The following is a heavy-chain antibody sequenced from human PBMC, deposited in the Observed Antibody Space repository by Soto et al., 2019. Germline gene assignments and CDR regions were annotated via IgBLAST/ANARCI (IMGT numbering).Heavy chain of an antibody. Sequence: GGSLRLSCAAFEFIFKDSYMTWIRQAPGKGLEWVSYISNSGATLYYADSVQGRFSISRDNAGNSLFLQMNSLRTEDTATYYCARVGNYDSWSGYWFDYWGRGALVTVSS. CDR2: ISNSGATL. V-gene: IGHV3-11*01. CDR3: ARVGNYDSWSGYWFDY. D-gene: IGHD3-3*01. CDR1: EFIFKDSY. J-gene: IGHJ4*02.